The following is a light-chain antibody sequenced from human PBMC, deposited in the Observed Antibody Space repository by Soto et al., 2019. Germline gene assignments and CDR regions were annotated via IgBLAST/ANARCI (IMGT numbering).Light chain of an antibody. CDR1: SSDVGGYNY. V-gene: IGLV2-11*01. Sequence: QSALTQPRAVSWSPGQSVTISCTGTSSDVGGYNYVSWYQQHPGKAPKLMIYDVSKRPSGVPDRFSGSKSGNTASLTISGLQAEDEADYYCGSYAGSYTYVFGTGTKVTVL. CDR3: GSYAGSYTYV. J-gene: IGLJ1*01. CDR2: DVS.